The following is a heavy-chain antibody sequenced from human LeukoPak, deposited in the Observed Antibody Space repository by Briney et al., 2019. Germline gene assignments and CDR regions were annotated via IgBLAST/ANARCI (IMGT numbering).Heavy chain of an antibody. J-gene: IGHJ5*02. CDR1: GYTFTSYD. CDR2: MNPNNGNT. Sequence: ASVKVSCKASGYTFTSYDINLVRQATGQGLEWMGWMNPNNGNTGYAQKFQGRVTMTRNTSINTAYMELSSLRSEDTAIYYCARVNNWFDPWGQGTLVTVSS. V-gene: IGHV1-8*01. CDR3: ARVNNWFDP.